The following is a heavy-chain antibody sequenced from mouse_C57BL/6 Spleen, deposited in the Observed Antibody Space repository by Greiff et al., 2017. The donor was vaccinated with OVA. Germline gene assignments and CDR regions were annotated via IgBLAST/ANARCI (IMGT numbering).Heavy chain of an antibody. D-gene: IGHD1-1*01. V-gene: IGHV6-3*01. Sequence: VKVEESGGGLVQPGGSMKLSCVASGFTFSNYWMNWVRQSPEKGLEWVAQIRLKSDNYATHYAESVKGRFTISRDDSKSSVYLQMNNLRAEETGIYYATLATPYWDFDVWGTGTTVSVSS. J-gene: IGHJ1*03. CDR2: IRLKSDNYAT. CDR3: TLATPYWDFDV. CDR1: GFTFSNYW.